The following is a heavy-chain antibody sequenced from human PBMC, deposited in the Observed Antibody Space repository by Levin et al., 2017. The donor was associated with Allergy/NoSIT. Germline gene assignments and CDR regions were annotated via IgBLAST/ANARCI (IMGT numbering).Heavy chain of an antibody. CDR2: IHSTGNP. Sequence: SQTLSLTCPVSGGSIHGNFWSWIRQPPGKGLEWIGYIHSTGNPQYNPSLKSRVIISVDTSRDQFSLKLSSVTAADTAVYFCTKLHCGGHCYPGDWGQGILVTVSS. J-gene: IGHJ4*02. CDR3: TKLHCGGHCYPGD. D-gene: IGHD2-21*01. CDR1: GGSIHGNF. V-gene: IGHV4-4*08.